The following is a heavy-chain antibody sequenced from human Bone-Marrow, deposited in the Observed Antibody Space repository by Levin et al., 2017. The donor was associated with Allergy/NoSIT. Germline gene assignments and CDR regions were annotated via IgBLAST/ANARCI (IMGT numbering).Heavy chain of an antibody. CDR1: GFTFSRFA. CDR2: ISSSADSI. J-gene: IGHJ6*02. V-gene: IGHV3-48*03. CDR3: AFWGGPGPYGSDV. Sequence: PGGSLRLSCAASGFTFSRFAMNWVRQAPGTGLEWISHISSSADSISYADSVRGRFSISRDNAKNSLYLQMNSLRAEDTAIYYCAFWGGPGPYGSDVWGRGTTVTVSS. D-gene: IGHD3-16*01.